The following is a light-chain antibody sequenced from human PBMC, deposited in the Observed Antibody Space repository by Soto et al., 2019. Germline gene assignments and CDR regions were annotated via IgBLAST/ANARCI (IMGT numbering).Light chain of an antibody. J-gene: IGKJ1*01. CDR1: ESIDNW. Sequence: DIQMTQSPSTLSASVGDTVTITSRASESIDNWLAWYQQKPGKAPKLLIFAASTLVREVPSRFSGRGTGTEFTDAMSSLQADDYATFFCQQYHTDWWVGQGTVVVIK. CDR2: AAS. V-gene: IGKV1-5*01. CDR3: QQYHTDWW.